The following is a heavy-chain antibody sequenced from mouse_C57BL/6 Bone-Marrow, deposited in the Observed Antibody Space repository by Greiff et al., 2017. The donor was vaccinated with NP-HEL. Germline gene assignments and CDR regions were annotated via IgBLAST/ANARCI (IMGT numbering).Heavy chain of an antibody. J-gene: IGHJ2*01. CDR2: ISDGGSYT. CDR3: ARVPPYFDY. Sequence: EVKLVESGGGLVKPGGSLKLSCAASGFTFSSYAMSWVRQTPEKRLEWVATISDGGSYTYYPDNVKGRFTMSRDNAKNNLYLQMSHLKSEDTAMYYCARVPPYFDYWGQGTTLTVSS. CDR1: GFTFSSYA. V-gene: IGHV5-4*03.